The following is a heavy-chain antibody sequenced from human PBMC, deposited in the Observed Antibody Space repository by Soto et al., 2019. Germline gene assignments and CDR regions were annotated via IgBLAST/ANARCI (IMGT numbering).Heavy chain of an antibody. D-gene: IGHD7-27*01. V-gene: IGHV4-59*01. CDR1: GGSLSSYY. J-gene: IGHJ4*02. CDR3: ARHPGASFDY. CDR2: INNSGST. Sequence: QVQLQESGPGLGKPSETLSLTCPVSGGSLSSYYWSWIRQSPGKRLEWIGYINNSGSTRYHPPLKSRVTISLDTSKNHLSLKLSSVTAADSAVYYCARHPGASFDYWGQGTLVTVSS.